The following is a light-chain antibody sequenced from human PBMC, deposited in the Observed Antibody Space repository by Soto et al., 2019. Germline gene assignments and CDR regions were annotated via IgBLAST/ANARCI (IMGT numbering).Light chain of an antibody. J-gene: IGLJ2*01. CDR1: SSDVGGHNY. Sequence: QSALTQPPSASGSPGQSVTISCTGSSSDVGGHNYVSWYQQQSGRVPKLIIYEVYKRPSGVPDRFSGSKSGNTASLTVSGLQTEDEAQYYCSSYVGNNNYVLFGGGTKLTV. CDR3: SSYVGNNNYVL. V-gene: IGLV2-8*01. CDR2: EVY.